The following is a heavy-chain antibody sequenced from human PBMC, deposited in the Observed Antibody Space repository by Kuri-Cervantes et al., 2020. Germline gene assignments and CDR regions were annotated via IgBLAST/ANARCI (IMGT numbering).Heavy chain of an antibody. V-gene: IGHV1-2*04. Sequence: ASVKVSCKASGYTFTGYYMHWVRQAPGQGLEWMGWINPNSGGTNYAQKFQGWVTMTRDMSISTAYMELSSLRSEDTAVYYCARGRRIWFRKHYYYYMDVWGKGTTVTVSS. CDR3: ARGRRIWFRKHYYYYMDV. CDR2: INPNSGGT. J-gene: IGHJ6*03. D-gene: IGHD3-10*01. CDR1: GYTFTGYY.